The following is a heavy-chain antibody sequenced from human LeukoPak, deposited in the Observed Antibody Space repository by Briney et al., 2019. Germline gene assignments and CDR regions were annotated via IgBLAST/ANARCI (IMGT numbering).Heavy chain of an antibody. CDR3: ATTGIIGAIVGVPAAMDY. CDR1: GYTLTELS. J-gene: IGHJ4*02. D-gene: IGHD2-2*01. CDR2: FDPEDGET. V-gene: IGHV1-24*01. Sequence: ASVKVSCKVSGYTLTELSMHWVRQAPGKGLEWMGGFDPEDGETIYAQKFQGRVTMTEDTSTDTAYMELSSLRSEDTAVYYCATTGIIGAIVGVPAAMDYWGQGTLVTVSS.